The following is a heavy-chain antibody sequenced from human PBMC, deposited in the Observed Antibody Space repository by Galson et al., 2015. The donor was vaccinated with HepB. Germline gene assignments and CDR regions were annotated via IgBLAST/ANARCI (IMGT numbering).Heavy chain of an antibody. V-gene: IGHV1-46*01. CDR1: GYTFTSYY. J-gene: IGHJ4*02. D-gene: IGHD2-2*01. Sequence: SVKVSCKASGYTFTSYYMHWVRQAPGQGLEWMGIINPSGGSTSYAQKFQGRVTMTRDTSTSTIYMELSSLRSEDTAVYYCARDLSVVPAVFDYWGQGTLVTVSS. CDR3: ARDLSVVPAVFDY. CDR2: INPSGGST.